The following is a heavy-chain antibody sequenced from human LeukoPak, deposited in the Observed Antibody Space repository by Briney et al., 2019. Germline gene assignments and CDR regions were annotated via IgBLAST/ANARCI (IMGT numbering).Heavy chain of an antibody. J-gene: IGHJ5*02. CDR3: ARDREDCSGGSCYANRFDP. V-gene: IGHV3-74*01. CDR2: IITDGSST. Sequence: GGSLRLSGAVSGLTLRTYWMHWVRQDPGKGLVWVSRIITDGSSTSYADSVKGRFTVSRDNAKNTLYLQMNSLRAEDTAVYYCARDREDCSGGSCYANRFDPWGQGTLVTVSS. D-gene: IGHD2-15*01. CDR1: GLTLRTYW.